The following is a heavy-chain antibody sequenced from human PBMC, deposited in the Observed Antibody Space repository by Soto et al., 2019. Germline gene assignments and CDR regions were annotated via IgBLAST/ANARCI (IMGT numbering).Heavy chain of an antibody. V-gene: IGHV3-33*01. CDR3: ARKPQYNSGWYFDY. Sequence: QVQLVESGGGVVQPGRSLRLSCAASGFTFSSYAIHWVRQAPGKGLEWVAVIWYDGSNKYYADSVKGRFTISRDNSKNTVYLQMNSLKAEDTAVYYCARKPQYNSGWYFDYWGQGTLVTVSS. J-gene: IGHJ4*02. CDR1: GFTFSSYA. D-gene: IGHD6-19*01. CDR2: IWYDGSNK.